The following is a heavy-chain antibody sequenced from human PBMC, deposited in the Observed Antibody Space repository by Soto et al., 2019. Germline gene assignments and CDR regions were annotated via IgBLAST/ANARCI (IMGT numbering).Heavy chain of an antibody. CDR3: ARGHSTDCSNGVCSFFYNHEMDV. CDR2: INPKSCGT. CDR1: GYSFTDYH. J-gene: IGHJ6*02. V-gene: IGHV1-2*04. Sequence: ASVKVSCKASGYSFTDYHIHWVRQAPGQGLEWLGRINPKSCGTSTAQKFQGWVTMTRDRSISTVYMELTRLRSDDTAVYFCARGHSTDCSNGVCSFFYNHEMDVWGQGTMVTV. D-gene: IGHD2-8*01.